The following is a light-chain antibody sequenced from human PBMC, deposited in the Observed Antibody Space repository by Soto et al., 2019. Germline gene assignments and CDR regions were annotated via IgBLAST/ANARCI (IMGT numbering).Light chain of an antibody. CDR3: KQYGASPGT. V-gene: IGKV3-20*01. CDR1: QSGSSSY. J-gene: IGKJ4*01. CDR2: GAS. Sequence: EIVLTQYPGTLSLSPGARATHSCRASQSGSSSYLAWYQQKAGQAPRLLIYGASSRATGIPDRFSGSGSGTDFTLTISRLEPYYFAVYYCKQYGASPGTLGGGTNADIK.